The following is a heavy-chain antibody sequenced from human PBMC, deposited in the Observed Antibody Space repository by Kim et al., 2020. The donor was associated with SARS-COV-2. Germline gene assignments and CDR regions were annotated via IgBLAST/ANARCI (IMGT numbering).Heavy chain of an antibody. V-gene: IGHV4-34*01. CDR2: INHSGST. CDR1: GGSFSGYY. Sequence: SETLSLTCAVYGGSFSGYYWSWIRQPPGKGLEWIGEINHSGSTNYNPSLKSRVTISVDTSKNQFSLKLSSVTAADTAVYYCARERRGYSGYDYWFLYYYGMDVCGQGTTVTVSS. CDR3: ARERRGYSGYDYWFLYYYGMDV. D-gene: IGHD5-12*01. J-gene: IGHJ6*02.